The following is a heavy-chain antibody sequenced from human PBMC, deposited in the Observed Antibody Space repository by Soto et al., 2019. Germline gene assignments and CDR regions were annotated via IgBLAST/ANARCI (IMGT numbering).Heavy chain of an antibody. Sequence: GWSLRLSCAASGFTFSNYWMHWVRQVPGRGLVWVSRISHDGSGTSYADSVKGRFTISRDNSKNTLYLQMNSLRAEDTAVYYCAKDPKHYYFDYWGQGTLVTVSS. CDR2: ISHDGSGT. CDR3: AKDPKHYYFDY. CDR1: GFTFSNYW. J-gene: IGHJ4*02. V-gene: IGHV3-74*01.